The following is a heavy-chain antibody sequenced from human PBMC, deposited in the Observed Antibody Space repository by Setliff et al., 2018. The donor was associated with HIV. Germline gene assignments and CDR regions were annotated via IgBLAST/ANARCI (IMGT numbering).Heavy chain of an antibody. CDR2: ISAYNGNT. D-gene: IGHD3-22*01. CDR3: AREIGGVYDSSGNFDY. CDR1: GYTFTSYG. Sequence: ASVKVSCKASGYTFTSYGITWVRQAPGQGPEWMGWISAYNGNTNYAQEFQGRVTMTTDTSTTTAYMELRSLDIDDTAVYYCAREIGGVYDSSGNFDYWGQGTLVTVSS. J-gene: IGHJ4*02. V-gene: IGHV1-18*01.